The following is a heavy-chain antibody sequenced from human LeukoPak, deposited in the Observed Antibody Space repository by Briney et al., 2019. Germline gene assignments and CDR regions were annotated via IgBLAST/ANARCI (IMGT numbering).Heavy chain of an antibody. J-gene: IGHJ4*02. CDR2: MNPNSGNT. CDR1: GYTFISYD. Sequence: GASVKVSCQASGYTFISYDINWVRQATGQGLEWMGWMNPNSGNTGYAQKFQGRVTMTTDTSTSTAYMELRSLRSDDTAVYYCARAHGYSSGWSPLGPYYFDYWGQGTLVTVSS. D-gene: IGHD6-19*01. V-gene: IGHV1-8*01. CDR3: ARAHGYSSGWSPLGPYYFDY.